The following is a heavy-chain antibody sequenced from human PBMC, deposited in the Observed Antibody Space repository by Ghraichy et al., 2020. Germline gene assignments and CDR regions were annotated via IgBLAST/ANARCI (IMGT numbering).Heavy chain of an antibody. CDR2: INPNSGGT. Sequence: ASVKVSCKASGYTFTGYYMHWVRQAPGQGLEWMGWINPNSGGTNYAQKFQGRVTMTRDTSISTAYMELSRLRSDDTAVYYCARDADLGDYGLTLADSGFDPWGQGTLVTVSS. CDR1: GYTFTGYY. CDR3: ARDADLGDYGLTLADSGFDP. J-gene: IGHJ5*02. V-gene: IGHV1-2*02. D-gene: IGHD4-17*01.